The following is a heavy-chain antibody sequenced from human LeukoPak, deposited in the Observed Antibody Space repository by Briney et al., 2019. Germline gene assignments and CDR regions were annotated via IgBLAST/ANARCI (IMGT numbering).Heavy chain of an antibody. CDR3: ARSSSSWIFDY. CDR2: VYYRGNT. V-gene: IGHV4-39*01. CDR1: GGCISSTTYY. J-gene: IGHJ4*02. D-gene: IGHD6-13*01. Sequence: SETLSLTCTVSGGCISSTTYYWGWIRQPPGKGLEWIGSVYYRGNTYYNPSLKSRVTISVVTSKSQFSLRLNSVTAADTSVYYCARSSSSWIFDYWGQGTLVTVSS.